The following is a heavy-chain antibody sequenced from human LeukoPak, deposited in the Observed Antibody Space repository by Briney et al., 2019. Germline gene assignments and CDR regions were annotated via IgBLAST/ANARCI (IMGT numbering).Heavy chain of an antibody. V-gene: IGHV3-23*01. Sequence: GGSLRLSCAASGFTFRNYGMSWVRQAPGKGLEWVSGISGSGIRTFSADSVKGRFTISRDNSKNTLYLQIHSLRAEDTAVYYCARAKFDSSRYYYRGFDIWGQGTMVTVSS. J-gene: IGHJ3*02. CDR3: ARAKFDSSRYYYRGFDI. CDR1: GFTFRNYG. CDR2: ISGSGIRT. D-gene: IGHD3-22*01.